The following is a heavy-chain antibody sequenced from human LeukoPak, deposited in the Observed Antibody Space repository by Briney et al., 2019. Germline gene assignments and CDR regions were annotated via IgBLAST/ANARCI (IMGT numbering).Heavy chain of an antibody. CDR2: INWNGGST. Sequence: GGSLRLSCADSGLSSYDYDMIWGSQAPGKGLEWVSGINWNGGSTGYADSVKGRFTISRDNAKNSLYLQMSSLRAEDTALYYCGRCVGGYFDYWGQGTLVTVSS. J-gene: IGHJ4*02. CDR1: GLSSYDYD. CDR3: GRCVGGYFDY. D-gene: IGHD3-16*01. V-gene: IGHV3-20*04.